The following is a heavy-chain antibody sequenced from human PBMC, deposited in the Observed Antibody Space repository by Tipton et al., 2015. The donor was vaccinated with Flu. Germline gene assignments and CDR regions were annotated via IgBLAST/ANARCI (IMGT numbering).Heavy chain of an antibody. CDR1: GDSISSGYY. V-gene: IGHV4-38-2*01. Sequence: TLSLTCAVSGDSISSGYYWGWIRQPPGKGLESIGNIYYTGSTYYNSSLKSRVTISVDTSKSQFSLMLRSVTAADTAVYYCARLSYYDVDLKNFYFDYWGQGALVTVSP. CDR2: IYYTGST. CDR3: ARLSYYDVDLKNFYFDY. J-gene: IGHJ4*02. D-gene: IGHD3-10*02.